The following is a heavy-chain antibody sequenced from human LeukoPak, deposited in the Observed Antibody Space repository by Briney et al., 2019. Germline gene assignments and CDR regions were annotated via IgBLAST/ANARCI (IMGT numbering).Heavy chain of an antibody. CDR1: GGSLSTRNYY. J-gene: IGHJ3*02. D-gene: IGHD3-10*01. Sequence: ETPFPPCTVSGGSLSTRNYYWGGGRQPPREGPGWIGNIFYSGSTYYSPSLKSRVTISLDTSRNQFSLKLNSVTAADTAVYYCAKSNGYGLVDIWGQGTMVTVSS. V-gene: IGHV4-39*07. CDR2: IFYSGST. CDR3: AKSNGYGLVDI.